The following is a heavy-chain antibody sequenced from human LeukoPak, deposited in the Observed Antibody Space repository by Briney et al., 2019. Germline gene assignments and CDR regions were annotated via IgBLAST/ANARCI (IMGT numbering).Heavy chain of an antibody. J-gene: IGHJ6*02. V-gene: IGHV3-30-3*01. D-gene: IGHD5-18*01. CDR1: GFTFSSYA. Sequence: GGSLRLSCAASGFTFSSYAMHWVRQAPGKGLEWVAVISYDGSNKYYADSVKGRFTVSRDNSKNTLYLQMNSLRAEDTAVYYCARDQGTSGGYFIYYYGMDVWGQGTTVTVSS. CDR2: ISYDGSNK. CDR3: ARDQGTSGGYFIYYYGMDV.